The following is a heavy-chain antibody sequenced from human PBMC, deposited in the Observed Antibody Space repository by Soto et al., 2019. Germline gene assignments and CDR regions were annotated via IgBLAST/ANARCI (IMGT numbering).Heavy chain of an antibody. Sequence: SETLSLTCTVSGGSISSYYWSWIRQPPGKGLEWIGYIYYSGSTNYNPSLKSRVTISVDTSKNQFTLKLSSVTAADTAVYYCARVWGGAFDIWGQGTMVTVSS. J-gene: IGHJ3*02. D-gene: IGHD3-10*01. V-gene: IGHV4-59*01. CDR3: ARVWGGAFDI. CDR1: GGSISSYY. CDR2: IYYSGST.